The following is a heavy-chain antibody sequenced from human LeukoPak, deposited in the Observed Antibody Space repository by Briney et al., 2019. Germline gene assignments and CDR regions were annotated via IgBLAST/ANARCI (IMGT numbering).Heavy chain of an antibody. CDR3: ARVLRYCSGGNCYSGGLGYMDV. J-gene: IGHJ6*03. CDR2: ISTSSSYI. CDR1: GFTFSSYT. V-gene: IGHV3-21*04. D-gene: IGHD2-15*01. Sequence: GGSLRLSCAASGFTFSSYTMNWVRQAPGKGLEWVSSISTSSSYIYYADSVKGRFTISRDNAKNSLFLQMNSLRAEDTAVYYCARVLRYCSGGNCYSGGLGYMDVWGKGTTVTISS.